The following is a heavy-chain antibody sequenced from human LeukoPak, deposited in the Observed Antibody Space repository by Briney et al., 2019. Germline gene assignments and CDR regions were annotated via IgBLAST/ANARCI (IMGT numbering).Heavy chain of an antibody. CDR2: INWNGGST. CDR1: GFTFDDYG. CDR3: ARDLESYYDILTGYLFDY. Sequence: GGSLRLSCATSGFTFDDYGMSWVRQAPGKGLEWVSGINWNGGSTGYADSVKGRFTISRDNAKNSLYLQMNSLRAEDTAVYYCARDLESYYDILTGYLFDYWGQGTLVTVSS. D-gene: IGHD3-9*01. J-gene: IGHJ4*02. V-gene: IGHV3-20*04.